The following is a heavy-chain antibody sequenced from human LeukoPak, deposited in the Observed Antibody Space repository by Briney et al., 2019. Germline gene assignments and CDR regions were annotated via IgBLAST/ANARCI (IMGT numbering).Heavy chain of an antibody. Sequence: SETLSLTCTVSGGSISSYYWSWIRQPPGKGLEWIGYIYYSGSTNYNPSLKSRVTISVDTSKNQFSLRLISVTAADTAVYYCAREWSGFDFWGQGIVVTVSS. J-gene: IGHJ3*01. CDR1: GGSISSYY. CDR3: AREWSGFDF. CDR2: IYYSGST. V-gene: IGHV4-59*01. D-gene: IGHD2-15*01.